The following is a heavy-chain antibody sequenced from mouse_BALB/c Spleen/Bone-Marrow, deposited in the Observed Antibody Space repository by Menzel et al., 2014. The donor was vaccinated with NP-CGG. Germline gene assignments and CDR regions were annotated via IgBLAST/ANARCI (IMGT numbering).Heavy chain of an antibody. D-gene: IGHD2-4*01. Sequence: QVQLQQSGAELVKPGASVKMSCKASGYTFTSYWMHWVKQRPGQGLEWIGTIDPSDSYTRYNQKFKGKATLTVDTSSSTAYMQLSSLTSEDSAVYYCTRDDYGYWGQGTTLTVSS. V-gene: IGHV1S127*01. J-gene: IGHJ2*01. CDR2: IDPSDSYT. CDR1: GYTFTSYW. CDR3: TRDDYGY.